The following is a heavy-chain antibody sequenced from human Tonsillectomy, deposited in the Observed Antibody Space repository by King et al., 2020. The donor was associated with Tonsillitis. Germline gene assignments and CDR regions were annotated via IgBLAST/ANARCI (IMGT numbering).Heavy chain of an antibody. CDR2: ISHGGST. CDR3: AKECPKIRSGPPHLKDYYYYIDV. V-gene: IGHV4-34*01. Sequence: VQLQQWGAGLLKPSETLSLPCAVYGGSFSDYYWSWLRQPPGKGLEWIGEISHGGSTNYNPSLKSRVTISVDTSKKQFSLNLTSVTAADTAVYYCAKECPKIRSGPPHLKDYYYYIDVWGKGTTVTVSS. D-gene: IGHD2-15*01. CDR1: GGSFSDYY. J-gene: IGHJ6*03.